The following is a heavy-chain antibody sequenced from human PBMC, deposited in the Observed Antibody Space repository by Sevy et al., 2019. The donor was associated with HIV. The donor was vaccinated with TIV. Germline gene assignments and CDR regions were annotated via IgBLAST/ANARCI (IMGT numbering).Heavy chain of an antibody. Sequence: SEILSLTCTVSGGSISSYYWSWIRQPPGKGLEWIGYIYYSGSTNYNASLKSRVTISVDTSKNQFSLKLSSVTAADTAVYYCARVGNIASAGPGGMDVWGQGTTVTVSS. CDR3: ARVGNIASAGPGGMDV. CDR2: IYYSGST. V-gene: IGHV4-59*01. D-gene: IGHD6-13*01. CDR1: GGSISSYY. J-gene: IGHJ6*02.